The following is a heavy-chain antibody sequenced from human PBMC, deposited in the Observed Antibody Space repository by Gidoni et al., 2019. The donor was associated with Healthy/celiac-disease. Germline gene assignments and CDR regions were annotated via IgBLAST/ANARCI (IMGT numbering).Heavy chain of an antibody. Sequence: QVQLQQWGAGLVKPSETLSRTCAVYGQSFRGYSWTWTRQPPGKGLEWIGDINHSGSSNYTPYLTSRVTISVETSKTQFSLKLSSVTAADAAVYYCARGYYYGSGSLDYWGQGTLVTVSS. V-gene: IGHV4-34*01. D-gene: IGHD3-10*01. J-gene: IGHJ4*02. CDR3: ARGYYYGSGSLDY. CDR1: GQSFRGYS. CDR2: INHSGSS.